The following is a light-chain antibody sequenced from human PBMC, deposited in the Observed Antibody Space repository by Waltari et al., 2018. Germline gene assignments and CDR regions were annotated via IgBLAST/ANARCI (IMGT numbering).Light chain of an antibody. CDR1: QSIGNN. V-gene: IGKV3-15*01. CDR3: QHYNNWPPGA. CDR2: GAD. J-gene: IGKJ1*01. Sequence: EIVMTQSPATLSVSPGERATLSCRASQSIGNNLAWYQQRPGQPPRLLIYGADARATGIPARFSGTGSGTEFNLTISSLQSEDFVLYYCQHYNNWPPGAFGQGTKVEIK.